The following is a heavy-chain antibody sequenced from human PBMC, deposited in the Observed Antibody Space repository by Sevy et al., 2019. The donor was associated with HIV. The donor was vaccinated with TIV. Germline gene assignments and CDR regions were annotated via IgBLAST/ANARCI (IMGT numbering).Heavy chain of an antibody. CDR2: INSDGSST. Sequence: GGSLRLSCAASGFTFSSYWMHWVRQAPGKGLVWVSRINSDGSSTSYADSGKGRFTISRDNAKNTLYLQMNSLRAEDTAVYYCARDPNYDILTGYGMDVWGQGTTVTVSS. J-gene: IGHJ6*02. CDR3: ARDPNYDILTGYGMDV. V-gene: IGHV3-74*01. D-gene: IGHD3-9*01. CDR1: GFTFSSYW.